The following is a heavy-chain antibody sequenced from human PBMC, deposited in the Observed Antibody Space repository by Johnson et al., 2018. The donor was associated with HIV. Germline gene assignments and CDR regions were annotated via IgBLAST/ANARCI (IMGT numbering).Heavy chain of an antibody. CDR1: GFTFRSYG. D-gene: IGHD6-19*01. Sequence: QVQLVESGGGVVQPGRSLRLSCAVSGFTFRSYGVHWVRQAPGKGLEWVAVISYDGSNEYYADSVKARFTISRDDARNTLYLQMNSLRIEDTAVYYCAKDVHSSGWYAFDIWGQGTMVTVSS. CDR2: ISYDGSNE. V-gene: IGHV3-30*18. J-gene: IGHJ3*02. CDR3: AKDVHSSGWYAFDI.